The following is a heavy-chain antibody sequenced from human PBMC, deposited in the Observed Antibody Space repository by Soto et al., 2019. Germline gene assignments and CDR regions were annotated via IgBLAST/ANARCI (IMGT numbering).Heavy chain of an antibody. CDR1: GGSISSGDYY. Sequence: SETLSLTCTVSGGSISSGDYYWSWIRQPPGKGLEWIGYIYYSGSTYYNPSLKSRVTISVDTSRNQFSLKLSSVTAADTAVYYCARVSSSYGMDVWGQGTTVTVSS. CDR2: IYYSGST. J-gene: IGHJ6*02. D-gene: IGHD6-6*01. V-gene: IGHV4-30-4*01. CDR3: ARVSSSYGMDV.